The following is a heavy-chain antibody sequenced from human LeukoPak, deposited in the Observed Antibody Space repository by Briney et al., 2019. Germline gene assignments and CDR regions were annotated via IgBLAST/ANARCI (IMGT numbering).Heavy chain of an antibody. CDR2: LSGSGGST. J-gene: IGHJ4*02. CDR3: ARDNGDHYFDY. CDR1: GFTFSSYA. D-gene: IGHD7-27*01. Sequence: GGSLRLSCASSGFTFSSYAMSWVRQAPGKGLEWVSSLSGSGGSTYYADSVQGRFTISRDNSKNTLSLQMNSLRPEDTAVYYCARDNGDHYFDYWGQGTLVTVSS. V-gene: IGHV3-23*01.